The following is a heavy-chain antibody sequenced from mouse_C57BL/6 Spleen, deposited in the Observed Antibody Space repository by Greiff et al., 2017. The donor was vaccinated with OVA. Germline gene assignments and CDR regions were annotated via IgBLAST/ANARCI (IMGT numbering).Heavy chain of an antibody. Sequence: EVTVVESGGGLVKPGGSLKLSCAASGFTFSDYGMHWVRQAPETGLAWVAYISSGSSTIYYADTVKGRFTISRDNAKNTLFLQMTSLRSEDTAMYYCARGGYSLYYAMDYWGQGTSVTVSS. D-gene: IGHD2-3*01. CDR1: GFTFSDYG. J-gene: IGHJ4*01. CDR2: ISSGSSTI. V-gene: IGHV5-17*01. CDR3: ARGGYSLYYAMDY.